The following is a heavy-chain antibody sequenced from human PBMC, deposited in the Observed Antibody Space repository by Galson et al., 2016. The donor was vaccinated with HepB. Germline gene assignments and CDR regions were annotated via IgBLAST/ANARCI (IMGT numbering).Heavy chain of an antibody. J-gene: IGHJ4*02. V-gene: IGHV3-7*01. CDR2: IKQDESEK. D-gene: IGHD3-3*01. CDR3: ASRKRAYYDFRSGYSRGRGPFDY. CDR1: GLTSSDYW. Sequence: SLRLSCAASGLTSSDYWMTWVRQAPGKGLEWVANIKQDESEKYYVDSVKGRITVSRDNAKKSLYLQMNSLRVEDTAVYYCASRKRAYYDFRSGYSRGRGPFDYWGQGTLVTVSS.